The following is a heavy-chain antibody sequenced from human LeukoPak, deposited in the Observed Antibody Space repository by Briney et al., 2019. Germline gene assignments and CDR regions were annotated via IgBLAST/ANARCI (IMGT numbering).Heavy chain of an antibody. CDR3: ASPGYCSGSICYSGYFQH. D-gene: IGHD2-15*01. V-gene: IGHV3-53*01. CDR2: VYYGGDT. J-gene: IGHJ1*01. Sequence: GGSLRLSCAASGFTVSTNYMNWVRQAPGKGLEWVSVVYYGGDTYYADSVKGRFTISRDTSKNTLYLQMHSLRAEDTAVYYCASPGYCSGSICYSGYFQHWGQGTLVTVSS. CDR1: GFTVSTNY.